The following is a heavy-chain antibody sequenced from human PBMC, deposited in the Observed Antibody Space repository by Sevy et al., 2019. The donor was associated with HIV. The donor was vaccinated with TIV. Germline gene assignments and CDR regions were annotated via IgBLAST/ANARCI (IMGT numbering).Heavy chain of an antibody. D-gene: IGHD3-22*01. J-gene: IGHJ4*02. CDR2: INPSGGST. CDR3: ARDSGAAYYYDSSGYHLDY. V-gene: IGHV1-46*01. CDR1: GYTFTSYY. Sequence: ASVKVSCKASGYTFTSYYMHWVRQAPGQGPEWMGIINPSGGSTSYAQKFQGRVTMTRDTSTSTVYMELSSLRSEDTAVYYCARDSGAAYYYDSSGYHLDYWGQGTLVTVSS.